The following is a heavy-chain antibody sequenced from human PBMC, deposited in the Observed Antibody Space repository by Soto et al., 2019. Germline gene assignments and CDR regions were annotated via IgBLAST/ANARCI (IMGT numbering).Heavy chain of an antibody. D-gene: IGHD3-22*01. CDR3: AREKWLDTSFYDSSGYAGNAFDI. J-gene: IGHJ3*02. CDR1: GGTFSTDA. CDR2: IIPIFGAT. V-gene: IGHV1-69*01. Sequence: QVQLVQSGAEVKKPGSSVMVSCKASGGTFSTDAISWVRQAPGQGLEWVGGIIPIFGATNYAQKFQGRVTISAEAYKSTANMELGGLMSDDTAVYYGAREKWLDTSFYDSSGYAGNAFDIWGQRPMVTVSS.